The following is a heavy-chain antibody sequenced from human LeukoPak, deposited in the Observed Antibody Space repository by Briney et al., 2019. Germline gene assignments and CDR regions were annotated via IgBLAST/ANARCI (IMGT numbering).Heavy chain of an antibody. V-gene: IGHV4-61*08. D-gene: IGHD1/OR15-1a*01. CDR3: ARDTRNTWFYY. CDR2: FYYSGTT. CDR1: GASVSSGGNY. J-gene: IGHJ4*02. Sequence: SETLSLTCTVSGASVSSGGNYWSWIRQSPGEGLEWIGSFYYSGTTDYNPSLKGRVTMSIDRSKNQFSLNLNSVTAADTAVYYCARDTRNTWFYYWGQGTLVTISS.